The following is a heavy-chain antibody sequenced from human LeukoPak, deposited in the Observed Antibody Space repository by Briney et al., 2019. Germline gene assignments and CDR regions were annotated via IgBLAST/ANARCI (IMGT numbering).Heavy chain of an antibody. CDR3: ARDSAYYYDSSGYYPQVFDY. Sequence: GGSLRLSCAASGFTFSSYAMSWVRQAPGKGLEWVSAISGSGGSTYYADSVKGRFTISRDNSKNTLYLQMNSLRAEDTAVYYCARDSAYYYDSSGYYPQVFDYWGQGTLVTVSS. J-gene: IGHJ4*02. V-gene: IGHV3-23*01. CDR2: ISGSGGST. CDR1: GFTFSSYA. D-gene: IGHD3-22*01.